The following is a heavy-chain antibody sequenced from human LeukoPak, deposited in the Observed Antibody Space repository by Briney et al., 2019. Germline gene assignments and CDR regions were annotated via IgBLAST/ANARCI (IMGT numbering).Heavy chain of an antibody. CDR2: ISSSGTI. V-gene: IGHV3-11*01. CDR3: ARAPKFRLVGVPKGPFDP. J-gene: IGHJ5*02. CDR1: GFTFSDYY. D-gene: IGHD1-26*01. Sequence: GGSLRLSCAASGFTFSDYYMSWIRQAPGKGLEWVSYISSSGTIYYADSVKGRFTISRDNAKNSLYLQMNSLRAEDTAVYYCARAPKFRLVGVPKGPFDPWGQGTLVTVSS.